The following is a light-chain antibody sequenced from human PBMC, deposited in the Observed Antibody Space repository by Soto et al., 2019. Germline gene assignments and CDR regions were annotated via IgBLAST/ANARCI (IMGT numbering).Light chain of an antibody. CDR2: YKSDSDK. CDR3: MIGHSSDVV. J-gene: IGLJ2*01. CDR1: SGINVGTYR. V-gene: IGLV5-45*02. Sequence: QPVLTQPSSLSASPGASASLTCTLRSGINVGTYRIYWYQQKPGSPPQYLLRYKSDSDKQQGSGVPSRFSGSKGASANAGILLISGLQSEYEADYYCMIGHSSDVVFGGGTKLTVL.